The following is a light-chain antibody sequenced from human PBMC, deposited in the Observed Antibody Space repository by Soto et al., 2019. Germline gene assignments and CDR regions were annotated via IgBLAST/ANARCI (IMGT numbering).Light chain of an antibody. CDR2: DXS. V-gene: IGKV1-17*01. CDR3: QEYTSYSWS. J-gene: IGKJ1*01. CDR1: QGIRNS. Sequence: DVQMTQSTSSLSASLXDRVSITCTASQGIRNSLGXXQQXXGXAPKXXXSDXSNLERGGPSRLSGSGSATEFTLTIIVRQPDYCASYYWQEYTSYSWSFGQGTNVDIK.